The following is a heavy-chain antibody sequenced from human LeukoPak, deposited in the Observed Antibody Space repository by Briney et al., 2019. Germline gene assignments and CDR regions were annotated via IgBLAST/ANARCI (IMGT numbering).Heavy chain of an antibody. Sequence: GGTLRLSCAASGFTFSNYGLSWVRQAPGKGLEGVSGITGSGGSTYYADSVKGRFTISRDNSKNTLYLQMNSLRAEDTAVYYCATPPTVTRNYWGQGILVTVSS. CDR2: ITGSGGST. CDR1: GFTFSNYG. D-gene: IGHD4-17*01. CDR3: ATPPTVTRNY. V-gene: IGHV3-23*01. J-gene: IGHJ4*02.